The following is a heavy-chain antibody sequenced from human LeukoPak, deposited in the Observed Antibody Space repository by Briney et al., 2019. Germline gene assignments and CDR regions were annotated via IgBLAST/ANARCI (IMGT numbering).Heavy chain of an antibody. CDR3: ARGVIVVVVAATIDY. CDR1: EFTVSSNY. D-gene: IGHD2-15*01. V-gene: IGHV3-66*02. Sequence: GGSLRLSCAASEFTVSSNYMSWVRQAPGKGLEWVSVIYSGGSTHYADSVKGRFTISRDNSKNTLYLQMNSLRAEDTAVYYCARGVIVVVVAATIDYWGQGTLVTVSS. CDR2: IYSGGST. J-gene: IGHJ4*02.